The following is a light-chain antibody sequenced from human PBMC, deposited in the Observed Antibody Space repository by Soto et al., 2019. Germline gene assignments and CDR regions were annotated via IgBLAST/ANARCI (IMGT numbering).Light chain of an antibody. CDR2: DVS. CDR1: SSDVGGYNY. J-gene: IGLJ1*01. CDR3: SSYTSSSLYV. V-gene: IGLV2-14*01. Sequence: QSALTQPASVSASPGQSITISCTGTSSDVGGYNYVSWYQQHPGKAPKLMIYDVSNRPSGVSNRFSGSKSGNTVSLTISGLQAEDEADYYCSSYTSSSLYVFGTGTKLTVL.